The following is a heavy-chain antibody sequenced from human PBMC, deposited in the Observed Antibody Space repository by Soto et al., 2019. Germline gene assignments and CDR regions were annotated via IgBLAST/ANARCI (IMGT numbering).Heavy chain of an antibody. CDR3: ARGDGYNSTFYYYGMDV. J-gene: IGHJ6*02. V-gene: IGHV4-59*01. Sequence: SETLSLTCTVSGGSISSYYWSWIRQPPGKGLEWIGYIYYSGSTNYNPSLKSRVTISVDTSKNQFSLKLGSVTAADTAVYYCARGDGYNSTFYYYGMDVWGQGTTVTVSS. D-gene: IGHD5-12*01. CDR2: IYYSGST. CDR1: GGSISSYY.